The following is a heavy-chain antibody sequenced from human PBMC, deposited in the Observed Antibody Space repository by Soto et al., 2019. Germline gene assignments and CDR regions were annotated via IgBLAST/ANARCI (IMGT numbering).Heavy chain of an antibody. Sequence: SETLSLTCTVSGGSISSYYWSWIRQPPGKGLEWIGYIYYSGSTNYNPSLKSRVTISVDTSKNQFSLKLSSVTAADTAVYYCARVSPNWVTHHYYYYGMDVWGQGTTVT. V-gene: IGHV4-59*01. CDR2: IYYSGST. CDR3: ARVSPNWVTHHYYYYGMDV. J-gene: IGHJ6*02. D-gene: IGHD3-16*01. CDR1: GGSISSYY.